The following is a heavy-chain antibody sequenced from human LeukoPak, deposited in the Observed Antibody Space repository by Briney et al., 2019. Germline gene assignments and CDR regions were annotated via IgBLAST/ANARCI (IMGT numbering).Heavy chain of an antibody. CDR2: INHSGST. CDR1: GDSISYFY. J-gene: IGHJ5*02. CDR3: ARDGYCSGGSCYPNWFDP. Sequence: SETLSLTCSVSGDSISYFYWSWIRQAAGKGLEWIGEINHSGSTNYNPSLKSRVTISVDTSKNQFSLKLSSVTAADTAVYYCARDGYCSGGSCYPNWFDPWGQGTLVTVSS. D-gene: IGHD2-15*01. V-gene: IGHV4-59*12.